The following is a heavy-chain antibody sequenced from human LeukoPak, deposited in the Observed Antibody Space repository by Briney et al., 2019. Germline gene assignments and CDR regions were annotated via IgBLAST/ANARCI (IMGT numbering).Heavy chain of an antibody. Sequence: PGGSLRLSCAASGFTFSSYSMNWVRQAPGKGLEWVSSISSSSSYIYYADSVKGRFTISRDNAKNSLYLQMNSLRAEDTAVYYCARDRGDGYNGIDYWGQGTLVTVSS. D-gene: IGHD5-24*01. V-gene: IGHV3-21*01. CDR2: ISSSSSYI. CDR1: GFTFSSYS. CDR3: ARDRGDGYNGIDY. J-gene: IGHJ4*02.